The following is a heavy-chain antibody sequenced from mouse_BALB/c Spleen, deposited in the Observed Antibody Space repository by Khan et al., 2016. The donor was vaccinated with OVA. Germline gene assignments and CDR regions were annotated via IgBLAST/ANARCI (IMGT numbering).Heavy chain of an antibody. D-gene: IGHD1-1*01. J-gene: IGHJ2*01. Sequence: EVQLQQSGPELVKPGASVKISCKASGYSFTGYFMNWVMQSPGKSLEWIGRINPHIGETFYNPKFKGKATLTADESSSTAHMELRSLASEDSAVYYCARIYGSDFDYWGQGTTLTVSS. CDR2: INPHIGET. CDR3: ARIYGSDFDY. V-gene: IGHV1-20*02. CDR1: GYSFTGYF.